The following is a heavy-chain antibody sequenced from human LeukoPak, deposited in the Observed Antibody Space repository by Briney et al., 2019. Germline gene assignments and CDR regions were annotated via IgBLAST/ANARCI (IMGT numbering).Heavy chain of an antibody. D-gene: IGHD4-17*01. CDR2: ISSSSNTI. J-gene: IGHJ4*02. CDR1: GFTFSSYS. CDR3: ARRKNDYGDFDY. Sequence: GGSLRLSCAASGFTFSSYSMNWVRQAPGKGLEWVSYISSSSNTIYYADSVKGRFTISRDNAKNSLYLQMNSLRAEDTAVYYCARRKNDYGDFDYWGQGTLVTVSS. V-gene: IGHV3-48*01.